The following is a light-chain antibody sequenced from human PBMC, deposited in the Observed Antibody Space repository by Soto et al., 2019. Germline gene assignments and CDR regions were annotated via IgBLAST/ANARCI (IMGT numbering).Light chain of an antibody. V-gene: IGLV2-14*01. Sequence: QSVLTQPASVSGSPGQSITISCTGTSSDVGGYNYVSWYQLHPGRAPKLMIYEVSNRPSGISNRFSASKSGNTASLTISGLQAEDEADYYSFSYTSSTAYVFGTGTKLTVL. J-gene: IGLJ1*01. CDR2: EVS. CDR1: SSDVGGYNY. CDR3: FSYTSSTAYV.